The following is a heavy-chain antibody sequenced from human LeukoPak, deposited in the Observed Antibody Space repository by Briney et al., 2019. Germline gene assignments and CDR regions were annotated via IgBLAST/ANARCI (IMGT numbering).Heavy chain of an antibody. J-gene: IGHJ4*02. Sequence: PGGSLRLSCAASGFTVSSNYMSWVRQAPGKGLEWVSVIYSGGSTYYAHSVKGRFTISRDNSKNTLYLQMSSLRAEDTAVYYCARGVHSGSYGYWGQGTLVTVSS. CDR3: ARGVHSGSYGY. CDR1: GFTVSSNY. V-gene: IGHV3-53*01. D-gene: IGHD1-26*01. CDR2: IYSGGST.